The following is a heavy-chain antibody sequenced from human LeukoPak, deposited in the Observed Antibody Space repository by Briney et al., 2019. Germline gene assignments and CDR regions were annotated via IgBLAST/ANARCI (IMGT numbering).Heavy chain of an antibody. CDR1: GGSFSGYY. V-gene: IGHV4-34*01. CDR3: ASNRGYSSSWYWFNWFDP. CDR2: INHSGST. Sequence: SETLSLTCAVYGGSFSGYYGSWIRQPPGKGLEWMGEINHSGSTNYNPSLKSRVTISVDTSKNQFSLKLSSVTAADTAVYYCASNRGYSSSWYWFNWFDPWGQGTLVTVSS. J-gene: IGHJ5*02. D-gene: IGHD6-13*01.